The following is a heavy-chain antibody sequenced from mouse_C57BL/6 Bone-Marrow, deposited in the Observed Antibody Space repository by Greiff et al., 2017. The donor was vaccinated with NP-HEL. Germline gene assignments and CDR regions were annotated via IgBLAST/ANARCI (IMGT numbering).Heavy chain of an antibody. CDR2: IHPNSGGT. D-gene: IGHD1-1*01. CDR1: GYTFTSYW. J-gene: IGHJ3*01. Sequence: QVQLQQPGAELVKPGASVKLSCKASGYTFTSYWMHWVKQRPGQGLEWIGMIHPNSGGTNYNEKFKSKATLTVDKSSSTAYMHLSSLTSEDSAVYYGARGDYGGSGRFACWGQGTLVTVSA. V-gene: IGHV1-64*01. CDR3: ARGDYGGSGRFAC.